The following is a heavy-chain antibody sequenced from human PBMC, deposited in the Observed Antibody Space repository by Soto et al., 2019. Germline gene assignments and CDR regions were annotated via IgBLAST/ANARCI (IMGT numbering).Heavy chain of an antibody. CDR2: ISYDGGNK. J-gene: IGHJ4*02. V-gene: IGHV3-30-3*01. CDR1: NFVFSVYA. D-gene: IGHD3-3*01. CDR3: ARDKDQYDLWGVTLDS. Sequence: QLVESGGGVVQPERSPKLSCTASNFVFSVYALHWVRQAPGTGLEWVALISYDGGNKYYADSVKGRFTISRDNSKNTLYLQMNSLRREDTAVYYCARDKDQYDLWGVTLDSWGQGTLVSVSS.